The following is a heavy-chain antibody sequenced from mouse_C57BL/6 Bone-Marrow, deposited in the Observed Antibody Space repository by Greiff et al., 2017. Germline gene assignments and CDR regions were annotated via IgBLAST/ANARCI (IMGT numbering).Heavy chain of an antibody. CDR3: ARNYGYQDWFAY. D-gene: IGHD2-2*01. CDR2: IYPRSGNT. Sequence: QVQLKESGAELARPGASVKLSCKASGYTFTSYGISWVKQRTGQGLEWIGEIYPRSGNTYYNEKFKGKAKRTSDKSSSTAYMALRSLTSEDSAVYFCARNYGYQDWFAYWGQGTLGTVSA. J-gene: IGHJ3*01. V-gene: IGHV1-81*01. CDR1: GYTFTSYG.